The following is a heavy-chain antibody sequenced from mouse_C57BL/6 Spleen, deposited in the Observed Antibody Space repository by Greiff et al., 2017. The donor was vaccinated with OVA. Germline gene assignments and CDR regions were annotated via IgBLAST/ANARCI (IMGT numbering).Heavy chain of an antibody. V-gene: IGHV1-15*01. CDR1: GYTFTDYE. J-gene: IGHJ2*01. Sequence: VQLQQSGAELVRPGASVTLSCKASGYTFTDYEMHWVKQTPVHGLEWIGAIDPETGGTAYNQKFKGKAILTADKSSSTAYMELRSLTSEDSAVYYCTRVGLTTDFDYWGQGTTLTVSS. CDR3: TRVGLTTDFDY. CDR2: IDPETGGT. D-gene: IGHD1-1*01.